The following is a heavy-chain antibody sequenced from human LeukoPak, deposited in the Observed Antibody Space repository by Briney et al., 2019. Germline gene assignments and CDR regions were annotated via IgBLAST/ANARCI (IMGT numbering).Heavy chain of an antibody. CDR2: IWYDGSNK. CDR3: AKGYNSGPGMFDY. V-gene: IGHV3-33*06. CDR1: GFTFSSYG. J-gene: IGHJ4*02. Sequence: GGSLRLSCAASGFTFSSYGMHWVRQAPGKGLEWVAVIWYDGSNKYYADFVKGRFTISRDNSKNTLYLQMNSLSAEDTATYYCAKGYNSGPGMFDYWGQGTLVTVSS. D-gene: IGHD6-19*01.